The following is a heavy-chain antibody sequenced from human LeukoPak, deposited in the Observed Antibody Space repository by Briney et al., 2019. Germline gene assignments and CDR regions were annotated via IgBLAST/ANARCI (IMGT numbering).Heavy chain of an antibody. V-gene: IGHV1-69*01. CDR3: ARALWEEWFSFVFDI. Sequence: SVKVSCKASGGTFSSYAISWVRQAPGQGLEWMGGIIPIFGTANYAQKFQGRVTITADESTSTAYMELSSLRSEDTAVYYCARALWEEWFSFVFDIWGQGTMVTVSS. CDR1: GGTFSSYA. CDR2: IIPIFGTA. J-gene: IGHJ3*02. D-gene: IGHD3-3*01.